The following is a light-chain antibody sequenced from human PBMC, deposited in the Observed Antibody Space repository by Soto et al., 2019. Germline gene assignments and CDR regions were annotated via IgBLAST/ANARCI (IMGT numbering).Light chain of an antibody. V-gene: IGKV3-15*01. CDR2: DAS. J-gene: IGKJ4*01. CDR1: QSVSSN. CDR3: QQYNNWPLT. Sequence: EIVMTQSPATLSASPGERATISCRASQSVSSNLAWYQQKPGQAPKLLIYDASTRATGIPARFSGSGSGTEFTLTISSLQSEDFAVYYCQQYNNWPLTFGEGTKVEIK.